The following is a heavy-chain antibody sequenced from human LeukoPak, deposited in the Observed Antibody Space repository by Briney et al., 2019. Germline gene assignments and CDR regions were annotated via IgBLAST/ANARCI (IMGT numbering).Heavy chain of an antibody. CDR3: ATDPRPYSSSSRVVDY. J-gene: IGHJ4*02. CDR1: GYTFTSYG. CDR2: ISAYNGNT. D-gene: IGHD6-6*01. V-gene: IGHV1-18*01. Sequence: GASVKVSCKASGYTFTSYGISWVRQAPGQGLEWMGWISAYNGNTNYAQKLQGRVTMTTDTSTSTAYMELRSLRSEDTAVYYCATDPRPYSSSSRVVDYWGQGTLVTVSS.